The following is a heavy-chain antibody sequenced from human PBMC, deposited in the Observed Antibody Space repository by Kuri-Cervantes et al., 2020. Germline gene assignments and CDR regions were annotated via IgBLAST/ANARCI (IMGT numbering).Heavy chain of an antibody. J-gene: IGHJ3*02. CDR2: ISYDGSNK. V-gene: IGHV3-30-3*01. D-gene: IGHD6-13*01. CDR1: GFTFSSYA. CDR3: AGSSWSHDAFDI. Sequence: LSLTCAASGFTFSSYAMHWVRQAPGKGLEWVAVISYDGSNKYYADSVKGRFTISRDNAKNSLYLQMNSLRAEDTAVYYRAGSSWSHDAFDIWGQGTMVTVSS.